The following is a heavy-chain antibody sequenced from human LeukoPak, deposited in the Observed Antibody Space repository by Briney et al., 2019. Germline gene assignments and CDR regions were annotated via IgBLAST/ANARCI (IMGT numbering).Heavy chain of an antibody. V-gene: IGHV1-69*10. CDR3: ASDVTVAAVRMAFDV. CDR1: GGIFTNYA. D-gene: IGHD2-15*01. Sequence: GASVKVSCKASGGIFTNYAFSWVRQAPGQGLEWMGGIVPILGVAIYPQKFQDRVTITADKSTSTAYMEVTSLTSDDTAMYYCASDVTVAAVRMAFDVWGRGTMVTVSS. CDR2: IVPILGVA. J-gene: IGHJ3*01.